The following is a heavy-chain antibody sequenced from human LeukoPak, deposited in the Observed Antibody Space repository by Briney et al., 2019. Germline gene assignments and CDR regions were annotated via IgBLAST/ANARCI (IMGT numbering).Heavy chain of an antibody. CDR2: IIPILGIA. Sequence: ASVKVSCKASGGTFSSYAISWVRQAPGQGLEWMGRIIPILGIANYAQKFQGRVTITADKSTSTAYMGLSSLRSEDTAVYYCARDLDCGGDCYSQNNWFDPWGQGTLVTVSS. V-gene: IGHV1-69*04. J-gene: IGHJ5*02. CDR3: ARDLDCGGDCYSQNNWFDP. CDR1: GGTFSSYA. D-gene: IGHD2-21*02.